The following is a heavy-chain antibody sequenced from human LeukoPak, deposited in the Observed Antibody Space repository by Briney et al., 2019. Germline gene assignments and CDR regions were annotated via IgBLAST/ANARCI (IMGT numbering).Heavy chain of an antibody. J-gene: IGHJ5*02. V-gene: IGHV4-59*01. CDR1: GGSISSYY. CDR2: IYYSGST. D-gene: IGHD3-3*01. CDR3: ARAITIFGVVTSNWFDP. Sequence: KTSETLSLTCTVSGGSISSYYWSWIRQPPGKGLEWIGYIYYSGSTNYNPSPKSRVTISVDTSKNQFSLKLSSVTAADTAVYYCARAITIFGVVTSNWFDPWGQGTLVTVSS.